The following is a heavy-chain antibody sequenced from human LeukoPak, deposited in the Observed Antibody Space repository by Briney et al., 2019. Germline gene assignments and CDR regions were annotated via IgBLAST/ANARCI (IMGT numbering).Heavy chain of an antibody. J-gene: IGHJ4*02. CDR3: AKDLTPYCSGGSCYTNFDY. D-gene: IGHD2-15*01. CDR2: ISSSGSTI. CDR1: GFTFSDYY. Sequence: GGSLRLSCAASGFTFSDYYMSWIRQAPGKGLEWVSYISSSGSTIYYADSVKGRFTISRDNSNNLLYLQINSLRAEDSAVYYCAKDLTPYCSGGSCYTNFDYWGQGTLVTVSS. V-gene: IGHV3-11*01.